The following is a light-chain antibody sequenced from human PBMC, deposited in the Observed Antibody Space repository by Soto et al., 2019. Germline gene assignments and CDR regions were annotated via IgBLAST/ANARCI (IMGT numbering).Light chain of an antibody. Sequence: EIVLTQSPGTLSLSPGERATLSCRASQSVSSSYLAWYQQKPGQAPRLLIYGASSRATGIPDRFSGSGSGTDFTLTISRLEPEDFAVYYCQQYGSSPPSWTFGQSTKVDIK. CDR1: QSVSSSY. CDR3: QQYGSSPPSWT. CDR2: GAS. V-gene: IGKV3-20*01. J-gene: IGKJ1*01.